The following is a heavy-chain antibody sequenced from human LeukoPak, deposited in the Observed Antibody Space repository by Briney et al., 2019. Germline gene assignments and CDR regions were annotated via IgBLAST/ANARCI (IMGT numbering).Heavy chain of an antibody. Sequence: SETLSLTCTVSGGSISSSSYYWGWIRQPPGEGLEWIGSIYYSGSTYYNPSLKSRVTISVDTSKNQFSLKLSSVTAADTAVYYCARFPKYYYDSSGLDYWGQGTLVTVSS. CDR1: GGSISSSSYY. CDR3: ARFPKYYYDSSGLDY. CDR2: IYYSGST. J-gene: IGHJ4*02. V-gene: IGHV4-39*01. D-gene: IGHD3-22*01.